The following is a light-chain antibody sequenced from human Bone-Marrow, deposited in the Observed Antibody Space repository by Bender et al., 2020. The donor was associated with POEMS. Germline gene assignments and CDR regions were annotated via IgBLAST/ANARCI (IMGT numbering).Light chain of an antibody. J-gene: IGLJ1*01. CDR2: EVT. CDR1: SSDVGSYNL. V-gene: IGLV2-23*02. Sequence: QSALTQPRSVSGSPGQSVTISCTGTSSDVGSYNLVSWYQQHPGRAPKLMISEVTKRPSGVSSRFSGSKSGSTASLTISGLQAEDEADYYCCSYADSSTLVLGTGTKVTVL. CDR3: CSYADSSTLV.